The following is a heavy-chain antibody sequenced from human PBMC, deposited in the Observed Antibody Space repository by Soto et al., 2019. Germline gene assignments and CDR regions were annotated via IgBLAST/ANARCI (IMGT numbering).Heavy chain of an antibody. D-gene: IGHD2-2*01. CDR2: ISYDGSNK. V-gene: IGHV3-30-3*01. CDR1: GFTFSSYA. CDR3: ARELGFCSSTSCYEIDYYYYGMDV. J-gene: IGHJ6*02. Sequence: HPGGSLRLSCAASGFTFSSYAMHWVRQAPGKGLEWVAVISYDGSNKYYADSVKGRFTISRDNSKNTLYLQMNSLRAEDTAVYYCARELGFCSSTSCYEIDYYYYGMDVWGQGTTVTVSS.